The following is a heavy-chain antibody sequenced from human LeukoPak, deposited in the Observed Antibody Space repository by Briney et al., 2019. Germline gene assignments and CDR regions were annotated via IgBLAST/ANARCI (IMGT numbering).Heavy chain of an antibody. CDR2: INPNSGGT. CDR3: ASSIAAAGTFWLDY. CDR1: GYTFTGYY. D-gene: IGHD6-13*01. V-gene: IGHV1-2*02. Sequence: EASVKVSCKASGYTFTGYYMHWVRQAPGQGLEWMGWINPNSGGTNYAQKFQGRVTMTRDTSISTAYMELSRLRSDDTAVYYCASSIAAAGTFWLDYWGQGTLVTVSS. J-gene: IGHJ4*02.